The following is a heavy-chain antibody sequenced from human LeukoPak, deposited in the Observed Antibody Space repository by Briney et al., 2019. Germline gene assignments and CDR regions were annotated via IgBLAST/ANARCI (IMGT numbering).Heavy chain of an antibody. CDR2: TQDDESNK. V-gene: IGHV3-30*02. J-gene: IGHJ6*03. Sequence: QSGGSLRLSCAASGYIFSSSGMHWVRQAPGKGLEWVAFTQDDESNKYYSDSVKGRFTISRDNSKNTLFLQMSSLRPKDTALYYCAKPKTERPHYYYMDVWGRGTTVTVSS. CDR1: GYIFSSSG. CDR3: AKPKTERPHYYYMDV.